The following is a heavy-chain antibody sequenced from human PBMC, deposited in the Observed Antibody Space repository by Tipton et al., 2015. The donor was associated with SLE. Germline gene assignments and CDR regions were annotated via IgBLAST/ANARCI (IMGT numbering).Heavy chain of an antibody. Sequence: TLSLTCTVSGGSISSSSYYWGWIRQPPGKGLEWIGSIYYSGSTYYNPSLKSRVTISVDTSKNQFSLKLSSVTAADTAVYYCAIEGGITGFDYWGQGTLVTVSS. D-gene: IGHD3-16*01. CDR1: GGSISSSSYY. CDR2: IYYSGST. J-gene: IGHJ4*02. CDR3: AIEGGITGFDY. V-gene: IGHV4-39*07.